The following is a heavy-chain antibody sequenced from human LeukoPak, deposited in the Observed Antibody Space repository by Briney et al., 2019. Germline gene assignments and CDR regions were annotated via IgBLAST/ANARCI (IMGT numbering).Heavy chain of an antibody. CDR1: GGTFSSYA. Sequence: ASVTVSCKASGGTFSSYAISWVRQAPGQGLEWMGGIIPIFATANYAQKFQGRVTITADESTSTAYMELSSLRSEDTAVYYCARGPITTRSHFDYWGQGTLVTVSS. CDR3: ARGPITTRSHFDY. CDR2: IIPIFATA. D-gene: IGHD3-22*01. J-gene: IGHJ4*02. V-gene: IGHV1-69*13.